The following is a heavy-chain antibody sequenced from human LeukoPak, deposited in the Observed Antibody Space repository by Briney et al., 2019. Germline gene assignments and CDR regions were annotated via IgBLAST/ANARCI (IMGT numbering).Heavy chain of an antibody. Sequence: ASVTVSCKASGYTFTRYGISWVRQAPGQGLVWKGWISAYNGNTNYAQKLQGRVTMTTDTSTCTAYMELRILRADDTAVYYCARFVSTYYYDSSGSHDAFDIWGQGTMVTFSS. V-gene: IGHV1-18*01. CDR3: ARFVSTYYYDSSGSHDAFDI. CDR2: ISAYNGNT. CDR1: GYTFTRYG. J-gene: IGHJ3*02. D-gene: IGHD3-22*01.